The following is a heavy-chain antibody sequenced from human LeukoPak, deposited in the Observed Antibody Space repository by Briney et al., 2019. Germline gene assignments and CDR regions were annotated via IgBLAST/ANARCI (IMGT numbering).Heavy chain of an antibody. D-gene: IGHD2-21*01. V-gene: IGHV3-23*01. CDR1: GFTFSSYA. J-gene: IGHJ4*02. CDR2: ISSSGSNT. Sequence: TGGSLRLSCAASGFTFSSYAMSWVRQAPGKGLEWVSGISSSGSNTHHADSVKGRFTISRDNSKNTLYLQMNSLRAEDTAVYYCAKSVVVGRVFPGLEYWGQGTLVTVSS. CDR3: AKSVVVGRVFPGLEY.